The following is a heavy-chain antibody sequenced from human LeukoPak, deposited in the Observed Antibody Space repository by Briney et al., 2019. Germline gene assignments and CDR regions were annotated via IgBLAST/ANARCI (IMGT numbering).Heavy chain of an antibody. CDR3: ARHGITMVRGVIAADYYYYMDV. D-gene: IGHD3-10*01. Sequence: SETLSLTCTVSGGSISSGSYYWSWIRQPAGKGLEWIGRINTSGSTDYNPSLKSRVTISGDTSKNQFSLKLSSVTAADTAVYYCARHGITMVRGVIAADYYYYMDVWGKGTTVTISS. CDR2: INTSGST. CDR1: GGSISSGSYY. J-gene: IGHJ6*03. V-gene: IGHV4-61*02.